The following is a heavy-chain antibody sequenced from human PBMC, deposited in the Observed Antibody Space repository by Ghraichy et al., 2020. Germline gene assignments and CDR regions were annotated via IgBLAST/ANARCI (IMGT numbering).Heavy chain of an antibody. CDR1: GGSFSGYY. V-gene: IGHV4-34*01. Sequence: SETLSLTCAVYGGSFSGYYWSWIRQPPGKGLEWIGEINHSGSTNYNPSLKSRVTISVDTSKNQFSLKLSSVTAADTAVYYCARGVLGYCSSTSCYDYYYYYMDVWGKGTTVTVSS. J-gene: IGHJ6*03. CDR2: INHSGST. CDR3: ARGVLGYCSSTSCYDYYYYYMDV. D-gene: IGHD2-2*01.